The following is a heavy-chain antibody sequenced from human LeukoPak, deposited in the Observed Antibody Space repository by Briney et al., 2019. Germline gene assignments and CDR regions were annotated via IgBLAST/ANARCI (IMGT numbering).Heavy chain of an antibody. CDR3: ARETGSYDSNGYYSY. Sequence: GGSLRLSCAASAFTVSSNCMSWVRQTPGKGLEWVSVIYSDGTTYYADSVKGRFTISRDNSKNTLYLQMNSLRTEDTAVYYCARETGSYDSNGYYSYWGQGTLVTVSS. D-gene: IGHD3-22*01. V-gene: IGHV3-66*02. J-gene: IGHJ4*02. CDR1: AFTVSSNC. CDR2: IYSDGTT.